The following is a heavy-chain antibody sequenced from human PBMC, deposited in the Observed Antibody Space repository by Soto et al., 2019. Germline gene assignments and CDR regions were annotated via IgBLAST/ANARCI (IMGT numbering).Heavy chain of an antibody. J-gene: IGHJ6*04. CDR1: GFSLSSYA. Sequence: EVQLVESGGGLVQPGGSLRLSCVASGFSLSSYAMKWVRQAPGKGLEWIAYMTDSGTNVYYADSVRGRFTISRDIAKSAVYLQMNSLRAEDAAVDYCARDGYGDVWGKVATVTVSS. D-gene: IGHD1-1*01. CDR2: MTDSGTNV. V-gene: IGHV3-48*01. CDR3: ARDGYGDV.